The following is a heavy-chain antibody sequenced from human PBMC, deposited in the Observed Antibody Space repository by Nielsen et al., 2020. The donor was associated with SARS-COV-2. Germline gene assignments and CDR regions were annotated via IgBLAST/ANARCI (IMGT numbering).Heavy chain of an antibody. V-gene: IGHV3-48*04. J-gene: IGHJ4*02. CDR3: AREMGGSSRHFDY. Sequence: GESLKISCTASGFALSAYGMDWVRQVPGRGLEWLAHIRMSDGATQYADSVRGRFTISRDNAKNTLYLQMNSLRAEDTAVYYCAREMGGSSRHFDYWGQGTLVTVSS. CDR2: IRMSDGAT. CDR1: GFALSAYG. D-gene: IGHD6-13*01.